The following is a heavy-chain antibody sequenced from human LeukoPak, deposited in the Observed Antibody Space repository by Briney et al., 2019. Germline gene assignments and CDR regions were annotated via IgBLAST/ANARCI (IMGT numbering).Heavy chain of an antibody. Sequence: GASVKVSCKASGYTFTSYDINWVRQATGQGLEWMGWMNPNSGNTGYARKFQGRVTMTRNTSISTAYMELSSLRSEDTAVYYCARGSYYYGSGSYWFDPWGQGTLVTVSS. CDR2: MNPNSGNT. V-gene: IGHV1-8*01. CDR3: ARGSYYYGSGSYWFDP. D-gene: IGHD3-10*01. J-gene: IGHJ5*02. CDR1: GYTFTSYD.